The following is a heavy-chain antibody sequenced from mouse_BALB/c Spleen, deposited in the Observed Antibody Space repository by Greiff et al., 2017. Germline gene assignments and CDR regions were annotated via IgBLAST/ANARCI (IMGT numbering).Heavy chain of an antibody. D-gene: IGHD2-1*01. CDR2: IRNKANGYTT. J-gene: IGHJ1*01. Sequence: EVQRVESGGGLVQPGGSLRLSCAPSGFTFTDYYMSWVRQPPGKALEWLGFIRNKANGYTTEYSAPVKGRFTISRDNSQSILYLQMNTLRAEDSATYYCARDRSTDWYFDVWGAGTTVTVSS. V-gene: IGHV7-3*02. CDR1: GFTFTDYY. CDR3: ARDRSTDWYFDV.